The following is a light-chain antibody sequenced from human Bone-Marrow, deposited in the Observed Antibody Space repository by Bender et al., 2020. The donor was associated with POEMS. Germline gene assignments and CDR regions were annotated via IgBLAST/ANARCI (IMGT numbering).Light chain of an antibody. Sequence: SYVLTQPPSVSVAPGQTARITCGGTNIGTTSVHWYQQRPGQAPVLVIYDDSDRPSGIPERFSGSNSGNTATLTISRVEAGDEADYYCQVWDTTAHVVFGGGTKLTVL. CDR3: QVWDTTAHVV. CDR2: DDS. V-gene: IGLV3-21*02. J-gene: IGLJ2*01. CDR1: NIGTTS.